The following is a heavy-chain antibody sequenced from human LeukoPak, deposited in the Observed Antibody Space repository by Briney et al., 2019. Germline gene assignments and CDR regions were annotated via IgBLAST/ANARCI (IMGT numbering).Heavy chain of an antibody. J-gene: IGHJ5*02. D-gene: IGHD3-10*01. Sequence: GASVKVSCKASGYTFTSYDINWVRQATGQGLEWMGWMNPNSGNTGYPQKFQGRVTMTRNTSISTAYMELSRLRAEDTAVYYCARARRSGGITLVRGVKDRGWFDPWGQGTLVTVSS. CDR1: GYTFTSYD. CDR3: ARARRSGGITLVRGVKDRGWFDP. V-gene: IGHV1-8*01. CDR2: MNPNSGNT.